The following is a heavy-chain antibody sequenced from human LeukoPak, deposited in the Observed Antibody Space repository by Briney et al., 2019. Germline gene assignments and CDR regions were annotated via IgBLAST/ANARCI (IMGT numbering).Heavy chain of an antibody. D-gene: IGHD2-21*02. CDR2: ITSSSSYI. Sequence: KTGGSLRLSCAASGFTFSSHSMNWVRQAPGKARECFSSITSSSSYIFYADSVEGRFTISRDNAKNALYLQMNSLRAEDTAVYYCARDLVVVTGIPGYYYGMDVWGQGTTVTVSS. V-gene: IGHV3-21*01. J-gene: IGHJ6*02. CDR3: ARDLVVVTGIPGYYYGMDV. CDR1: GFTFSSHS.